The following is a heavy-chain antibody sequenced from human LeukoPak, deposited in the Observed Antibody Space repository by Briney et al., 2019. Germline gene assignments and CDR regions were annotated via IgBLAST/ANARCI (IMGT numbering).Heavy chain of an antibody. CDR1: GFSFSNFG. CDR2: ISHDGSLT. CDR3: AREVTTAYYFDY. V-gene: IGHV3-30*03. Sequence: GGSLRLSCAASGFSFSNFGMHWVRQAPGKGLEWVAVISHDGSLTYYLDSVKGRFTISRDNSKNTLYLQMNSLRAEDTAVYYCAREVTTAYYFDYWGQGTLVTVSS. D-gene: IGHD4-17*01. J-gene: IGHJ4*02.